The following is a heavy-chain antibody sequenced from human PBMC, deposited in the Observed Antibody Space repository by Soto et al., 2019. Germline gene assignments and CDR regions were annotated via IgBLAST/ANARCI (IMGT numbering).Heavy chain of an antibody. D-gene: IGHD2-2*01. CDR2: IDPSDSYT. J-gene: IGHJ6*02. Sequence: GESLKISCNGSGYSFTSYWISWVRQMPGKGLEWMGRIDPSDSYTNYSPSFQGHVTISADKSISTAYLQWSSLKASDTAMYYCERTRKGYCSSTSCYPVHYYYYGMDVWGQGTTVTVSS. CDR1: GYSFTSYW. CDR3: ERTRKGYCSSTSCYPVHYYYYGMDV. V-gene: IGHV5-10-1*01.